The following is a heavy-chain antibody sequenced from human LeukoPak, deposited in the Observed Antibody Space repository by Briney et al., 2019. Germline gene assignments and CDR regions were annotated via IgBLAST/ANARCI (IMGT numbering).Heavy chain of an antibody. CDR3: ARDCSSTSCYADY. D-gene: IGHD2-2*01. Sequence: GGSLRLSCAASGFTFSSYAMSWVRQAPGKGLEWVSTISGSGGSTYYADSVKGRFTISRDNSKNTLYLQMNSLRAEDTAVYYCARDCSSTSCYADYWGQGTLVTVSS. CDR1: GFTFSSYA. J-gene: IGHJ4*02. CDR2: ISGSGGST. V-gene: IGHV3-23*01.